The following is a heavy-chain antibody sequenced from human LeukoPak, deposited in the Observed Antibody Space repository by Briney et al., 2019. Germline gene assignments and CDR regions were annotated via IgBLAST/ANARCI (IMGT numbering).Heavy chain of an antibody. D-gene: IGHD6-19*01. CDR2: IIPIFGTA. J-gene: IGHJ4*02. Sequence: ASVKVSCKASGGTFSSYAISWVRQAPGQGLERMGGIIPIFGTANYAQKFQGRVTVTTDESTSTAYMELSSLRSEDTAVYYCARGSSGHDHYWGQGTLVTVSS. CDR3: ARGSSGHDHY. V-gene: IGHV1-69*05. CDR1: GGTFSSYA.